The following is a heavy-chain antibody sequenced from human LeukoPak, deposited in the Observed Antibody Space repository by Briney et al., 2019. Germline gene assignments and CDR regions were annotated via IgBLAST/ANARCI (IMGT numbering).Heavy chain of an antibody. CDR1: GFTFSTYW. CDR3: ARGGGYDYSNQDNY. J-gene: IGHJ4*02. Sequence: PGGSLRLSCAASGFTFSTYWMSWVRQAPGKGLEWVANIKQDGSEKYYADSVKGRFTVSRDNAKNSLYLQMNSLRAEDTAVYYCARGGGYDYSNQDNYWGQGTLVTVSS. D-gene: IGHD4-11*01. V-gene: IGHV3-7*01. CDR2: IKQDGSEK.